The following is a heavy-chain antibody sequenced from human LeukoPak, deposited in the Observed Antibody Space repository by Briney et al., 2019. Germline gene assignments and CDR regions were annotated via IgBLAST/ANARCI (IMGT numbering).Heavy chain of an antibody. Sequence: PGGTLRLSCAASGFTFSSYGMSWVRQAPGKGLEWVAFRRYDGNKIYYADSVKGRFTISRDNSKSTLYLQMNSLRAEDTATYYCATEGGVYCSGGSCYNYYYMDVWGKGTTVTVSS. CDR3: ATEGGVYCSGGSCYNYYYMDV. V-gene: IGHV3-30*02. CDR2: RRYDGNKI. CDR1: GFTFSSYG. J-gene: IGHJ6*03. D-gene: IGHD2-15*01.